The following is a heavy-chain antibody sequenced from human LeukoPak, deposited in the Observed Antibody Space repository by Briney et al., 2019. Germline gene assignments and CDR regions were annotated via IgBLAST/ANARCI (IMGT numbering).Heavy chain of an antibody. CDR2: FDPEDGET. CDR3: ATDFVVVPAAMPTDY. Sequence: ASVKVSCKVSGYTLTELSMRWVRQAPGKGLEWMGGFDPEDGETIYAQKFQGRVTMTEDTSTDTAYMELSSLRSEDTAVYYCATDFVVVPAAMPTDYWGQGTLVTVSS. D-gene: IGHD2-2*01. V-gene: IGHV1-24*01. J-gene: IGHJ4*02. CDR1: GYTLTELS.